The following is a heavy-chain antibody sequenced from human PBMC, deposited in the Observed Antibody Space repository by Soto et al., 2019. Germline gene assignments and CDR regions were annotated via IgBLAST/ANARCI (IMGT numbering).Heavy chain of an antibody. J-gene: IGHJ6*02. V-gene: IGHV4-39*01. CDR1: GGSISSSSYY. Sequence: SETLSLTCTVSGGSISSSSYYWGWIRQPPGKGLEWIGSIYYSGSTYYNQSLKSRVNKSVDTSKNQYSLKLSSVTAADTAVYYCARRLYYDSSGFEGGGMDVWGQGTTVTVSS. CDR3: ARRLYYDSSGFEGGGMDV. D-gene: IGHD3-22*01. CDR2: IYYSGST.